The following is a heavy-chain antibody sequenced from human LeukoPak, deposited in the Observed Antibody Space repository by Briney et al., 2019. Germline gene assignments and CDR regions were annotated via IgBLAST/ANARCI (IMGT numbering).Heavy chain of an antibody. Sequence: ASVKVSCKASGYTFTGYYMHWVRQAPGQGLEWMGWINPNSGGTNYAQKFQGRVTMTRDTSISTAYMELSRLRSDDTAVYYCARDDLSGSFRPFDYWGQGTLVTVSS. V-gene: IGHV1-2*02. J-gene: IGHJ4*02. D-gene: IGHD1-26*01. CDR3: ARDDLSGSFRPFDY. CDR1: GYTFTGYY. CDR2: INPNSGGT.